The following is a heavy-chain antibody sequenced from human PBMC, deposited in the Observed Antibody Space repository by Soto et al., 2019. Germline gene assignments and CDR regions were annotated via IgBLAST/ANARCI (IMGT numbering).Heavy chain of an antibody. CDR2: ISSSGSTI. V-gene: IGHV3-48*03. CDR1: GFTFSSYE. CDR3: ARSGYSYGAGYYGMDV. Sequence: PGGSLRLSCAASGFTFSSYEMNWVRQAPGKGLEWVSYISSSGSTIYYADSVKGRFTISRDNAKNSLYLQMNSLRAEDTAVYYCARSGYSYGAGYYGMDVWGQGTTVTVSS. D-gene: IGHD5-18*01. J-gene: IGHJ6*02.